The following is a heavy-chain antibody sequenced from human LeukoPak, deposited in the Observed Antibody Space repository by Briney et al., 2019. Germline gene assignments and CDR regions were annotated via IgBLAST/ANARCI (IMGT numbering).Heavy chain of an antibody. CDR3: ARGRGVRGVIRGWFDP. J-gene: IGHJ5*02. CDR2: LYHSGST. V-gene: IGHV4-38-2*01. CDR1: VYSPSRGYY. Sequence: PSEALSLTCAVSVYSPSRGYYWGWIRQPPGKGLEWIGSLYHSGSTHYNPSLKSRVTISVDTSKNQFSLKLSSVTAADTAVYYCARGRGVRGVIRGWFDPWGQGTLVTVSS. D-gene: IGHD3-10*01.